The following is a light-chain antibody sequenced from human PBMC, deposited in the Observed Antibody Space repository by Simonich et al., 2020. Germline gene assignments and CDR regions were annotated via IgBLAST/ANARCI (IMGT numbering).Light chain of an antibody. J-gene: IGLJ2*01. CDR1: SSDVGGYNF. V-gene: IGLV2-14*01. Sequence: QSALTQPASVSGSPGQSITISCTGTSSDVGGYNFVSWYQQNPGKAPKLMIYDVSKRTSGVSNRFSGSKSGNTASLTISGLQAEDEADYYCSSYTSSSTLVFGGGTKLTVL. CDR2: DVS. CDR3: SSYTSSSTLV.